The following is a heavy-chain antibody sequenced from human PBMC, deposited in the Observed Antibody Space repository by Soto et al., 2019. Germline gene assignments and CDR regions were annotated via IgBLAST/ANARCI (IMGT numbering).Heavy chain of an antibody. D-gene: IGHD2-2*02. CDR2: ISATGTST. CDR1: GFTFSSYA. CDR3: AKPPYTVSSAGRKSFDP. J-gene: IGHJ5*02. V-gene: IGHV3-23*01. Sequence: HPGGSLRLSCAASGFTFSSYAMTWVRQAPGKGLEWVSAISATGTSTYYADSVRGRFTVSRDNSKNTLFLVMDSLAVEDTAVYFCAKPPYTVSSAGRKSFDPWGQGTRVTVSS.